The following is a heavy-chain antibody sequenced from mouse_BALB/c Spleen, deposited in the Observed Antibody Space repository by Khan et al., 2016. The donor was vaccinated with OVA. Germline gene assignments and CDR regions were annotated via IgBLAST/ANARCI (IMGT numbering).Heavy chain of an antibody. CDR2: IRNKANGYTT. Sequence: EVQLVESGGGLVQPGGSLRLSCTTSEFTFTDYYMSWVRQPPGEALEWLGFIRNKANGYTTEYSASVKGRFTISRDNSQSILFLQMNTLRVEDSATYYCARYGGSLALDYWGQGTSVTVSS. CDR1: EFTFTDYY. V-gene: IGHV7-3*02. CDR3: ARYGGSLALDY. J-gene: IGHJ4*01.